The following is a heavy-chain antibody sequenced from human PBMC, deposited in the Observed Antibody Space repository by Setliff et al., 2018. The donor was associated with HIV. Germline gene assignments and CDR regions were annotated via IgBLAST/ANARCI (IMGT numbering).Heavy chain of an antibody. V-gene: IGHV1-18*01. J-gene: IGHJ6*02. CDR3: AREGVREPPSNTLYYGMDV. Sequence: ASVKVSCKSSGYTFSQYGISWVRQAPGQGLEWMGWISTYNGQRNYAQKVQGRVTFTTDTSTGTAYMELRSLRSDDTAVYYCAREGVREPPSNTLYYGMDVWGQGTTVTVSS. D-gene: IGHD3-10*01. CDR2: ISTYNGQR. CDR1: GYTFSQYG.